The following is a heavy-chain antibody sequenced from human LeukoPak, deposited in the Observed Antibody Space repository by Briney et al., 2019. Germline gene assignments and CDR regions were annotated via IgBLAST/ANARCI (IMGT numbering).Heavy chain of an antibody. Sequence: GGSLRLSCAASGFTFSGFSMSWVRQSPTKGLEWVANIKQDGSERYYVDSVKGRFTTSRDDAENSLYLQMNSLRAEDTAVYYCTRARPLDYGGPFDIWGRGTMVTVSS. CDR2: IKQDGSER. V-gene: IGHV3-7*03. CDR3: TRARPLDYGGPFDI. CDR1: GFTFSGFS. J-gene: IGHJ3*02. D-gene: IGHD4-23*01.